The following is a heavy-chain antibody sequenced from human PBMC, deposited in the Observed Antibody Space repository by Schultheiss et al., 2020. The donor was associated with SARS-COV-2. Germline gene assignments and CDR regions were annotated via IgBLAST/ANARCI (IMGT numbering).Heavy chain of an antibody. Sequence: SETLSLTCTVSGGSFSGYYWSWIRQPPGKGLEWIGYIYYSGSTNYNPSLKSRVTISVDTSKNQFSLKLSSVTAADTAVYYCARGRGYRGGHFDYWGQGTLVTVSS. D-gene: IGHD5-12*01. CDR3: ARGRGYRGGHFDY. CDR2: IYYSGST. CDR1: GGSFSGYY. J-gene: IGHJ4*02. V-gene: IGHV4-59*01.